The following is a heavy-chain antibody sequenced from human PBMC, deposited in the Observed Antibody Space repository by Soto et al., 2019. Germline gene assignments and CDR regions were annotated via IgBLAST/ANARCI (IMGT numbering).Heavy chain of an antibody. CDR3: VASLAASGLNWLDP. V-gene: IGHV4-4*07. D-gene: IGHD6-13*01. J-gene: IGHJ5*02. Sequence: PSETLSLTCIVSGGTISGKYWNWVRQPPGKGLEWIGLIFANGHADYNPSLKSQVTMSVDASKNQFSLRLTSMTAADTAVYYCVASLAASGLNWLDPWGRGTLVTVYS. CDR1: GGTISGKY. CDR2: IFANGHA.